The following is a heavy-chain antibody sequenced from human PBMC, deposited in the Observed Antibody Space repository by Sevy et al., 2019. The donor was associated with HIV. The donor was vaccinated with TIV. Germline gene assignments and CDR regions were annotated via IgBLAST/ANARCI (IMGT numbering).Heavy chain of an antibody. Sequence: GGSLRLSCAASGFTFTNFWMSWVRQAPGKGLEWVANVNNDGSGQKHADSVKGRFIISRDNAKNSLYLQMNSLRTEDTAVYYCARNSGNWGQGTLVTVSS. CDR3: ARNSGN. V-gene: IGHV3-7*01. CDR2: VNNDGSGQ. CDR1: GFTFTNFW. D-gene: IGHD6-19*01. J-gene: IGHJ4*02.